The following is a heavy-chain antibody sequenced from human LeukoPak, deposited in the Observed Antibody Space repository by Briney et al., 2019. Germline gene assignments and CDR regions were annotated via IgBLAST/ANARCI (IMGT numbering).Heavy chain of an antibody. Sequence: SETLSLTCTVSGGSISSGDYYWRWVRQPPRKGLEWLGYIYYIGTTYYNPSLTSRVTISEDTSKIQFSLKLTSVTAADTAVYFCAGGPYGSGSYYWGQGTLVTVSS. CDR3: AGGPYGSGSYY. V-gene: IGHV4-30-4*01. CDR2: IYYIGTT. CDR1: GGSISSGDYY. D-gene: IGHD3-10*01. J-gene: IGHJ4*01.